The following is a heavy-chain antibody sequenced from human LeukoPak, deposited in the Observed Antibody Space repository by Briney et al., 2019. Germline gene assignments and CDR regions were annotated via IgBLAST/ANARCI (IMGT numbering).Heavy chain of an antibody. Sequence: GASVKVSCKASGGTFSSYAISWVRQAPGHRLEWIGGIIPIFGTANYAQKFQGRVTITADESTSTAYMELSSLRSEDTAVYYCARRGNWNYVKFDYWGQGTLVTVSS. CDR3: ARRGNWNYVKFDY. J-gene: IGHJ4*02. D-gene: IGHD1-7*01. V-gene: IGHV1-69*13. CDR2: IIPIFGTA. CDR1: GGTFSSYA.